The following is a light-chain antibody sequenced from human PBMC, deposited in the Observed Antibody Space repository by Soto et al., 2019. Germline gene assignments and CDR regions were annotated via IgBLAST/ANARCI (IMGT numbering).Light chain of an antibody. CDR2: TNN. CDR3: ASWDDSLNGYV. V-gene: IGLV1-44*01. J-gene: IGLJ1*01. Sequence: QSVLAQPPSASGTPGQRVTISCSGGSSNIGSYTVNWYQHLPGTAPKLLIYTNNQRPSGVPDRFSGSKSGTSASLTISGLQSEDEAEYYCASWDDSLNGYVFGTGTKVTV. CDR1: SSNIGSYT.